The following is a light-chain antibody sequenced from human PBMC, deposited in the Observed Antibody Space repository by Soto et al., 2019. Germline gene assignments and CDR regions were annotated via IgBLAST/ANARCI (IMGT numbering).Light chain of an antibody. CDR3: QKRGNWPQ. Sequence: ETVVTQSPATLSVSPGETATLSCRASESVRTNLAWYQQKPGQAPRLLIYGASNRATGIPARFSGSGSGTEFTLTISGLEPEDFAIYYCQKRGNWPQFGQGTRLETK. V-gene: IGKV3-15*01. J-gene: IGKJ5*01. CDR2: GAS. CDR1: ESVRTN.